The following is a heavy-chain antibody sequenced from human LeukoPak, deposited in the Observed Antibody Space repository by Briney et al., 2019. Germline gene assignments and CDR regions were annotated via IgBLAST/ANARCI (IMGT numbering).Heavy chain of an antibody. CDR1: GFTFRNYY. D-gene: IGHD1-26*01. CDR3: ARDPSWEILSYFDY. J-gene: IGHJ4*02. Sequence: PGGSLRLSCAASGFTFRNYYMTWIRQAPGKGLEWVSYISASGDTIYYGDSVRGRFTISRDNAKNSLYLDMNTLKAEDTAVYYCARDPSWEILSYFDYWGQGTLVILSS. CDR2: ISASGDTI. V-gene: IGHV3-11*04.